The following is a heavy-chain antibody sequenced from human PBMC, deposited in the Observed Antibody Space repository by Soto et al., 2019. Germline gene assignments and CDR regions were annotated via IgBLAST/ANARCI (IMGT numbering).Heavy chain of an antibody. CDR3: ARGTFSSSSSYYYYYGMDV. J-gene: IGHJ6*02. CDR1: GYTFTGYY. D-gene: IGHD6-6*01. Sequence: KVSCKASGYTFTGYYMHWVRQAPGQGLEWMGWINPNSGGTNYAQKFQGRVTMTRDTSISTAYMELSRLRSDDTAVYYCARGTFSSSSSYYYYYGMDVWGQGTTVTVSS. V-gene: IGHV1-2*02. CDR2: INPNSGGT.